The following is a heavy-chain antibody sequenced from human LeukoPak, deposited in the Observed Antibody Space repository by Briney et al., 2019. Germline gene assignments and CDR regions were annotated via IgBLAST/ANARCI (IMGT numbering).Heavy chain of an antibody. CDR2: FDPEDGET. J-gene: IGHJ5*02. Sequence: GASVKVSCKASGYTFTSYGISWVRQAPGQGLEWMGGFDPEDGETIYAQKFQGRVTMTEDTSTDTAYMELSSLRSEDTAVYYCATVVSVATTWGQGTLVTVSS. V-gene: IGHV1-24*01. CDR3: ATVVSVATT. D-gene: IGHD5-12*01. CDR1: GYTFTSYG.